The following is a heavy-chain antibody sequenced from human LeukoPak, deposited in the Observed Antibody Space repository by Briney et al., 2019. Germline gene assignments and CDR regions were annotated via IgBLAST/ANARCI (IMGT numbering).Heavy chain of an antibody. CDR2: IYNSGST. CDR3: ARQGSGNYLSPVNY. V-gene: IGHV4-39*01. Sequence: PSETLSLTCTVSGGSISSSSYYWGWIRQPPGKGLEWIGSIYNSGSTYYNPPLKSRVTMSVDTSKNQFSLKLRSVTAADTAVYYCARQGSGNYLSPVNYWGQGTLVTVSS. CDR1: GGSISSSSYY. D-gene: IGHD1-26*01. J-gene: IGHJ4*02.